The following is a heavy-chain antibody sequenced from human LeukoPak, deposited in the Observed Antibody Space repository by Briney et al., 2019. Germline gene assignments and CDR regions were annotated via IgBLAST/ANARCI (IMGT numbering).Heavy chain of an antibody. CDR2: ISGYNGNT. J-gene: IGHJ4*02. V-gene: IGHV1-18*01. D-gene: IGHD5-12*01. CDR1: GYTLSSYG. CDR3: ARSSLGTITAGPFDY. Sequence: ASVKVSCKAPGYTLSSYGIAWVRQAPGQGLEWMGWISGYNGNTNYAQKLQGRVSMTTDTSTTTAYMELRSLTSDDTALYYCARSSLGTITAGPFDYWGQGTLVTVSS.